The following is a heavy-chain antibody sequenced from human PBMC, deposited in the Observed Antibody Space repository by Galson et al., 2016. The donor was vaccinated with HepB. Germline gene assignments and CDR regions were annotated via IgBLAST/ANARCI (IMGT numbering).Heavy chain of an antibody. CDR3: ARDHLPPTHSATRLRFVEWHFYFGMDV. D-gene: IGHD3-3*01. CDR1: GFTFSSYS. Sequence: SLRLSCAASGFTFSSYSMNWVRQAPGKGLEWVSYISSSSSTIYYADSVKGRFTISRDNAKNSLYLQMNSLRDEDTAVYYCARDHLPPTHSATRLRFVEWHFYFGMDVWGQGTTVTVSS. CDR2: ISSSSSTI. J-gene: IGHJ6*02. V-gene: IGHV3-48*02.